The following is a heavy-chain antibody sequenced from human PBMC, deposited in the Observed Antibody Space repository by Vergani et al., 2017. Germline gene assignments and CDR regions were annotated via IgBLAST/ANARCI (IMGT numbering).Heavy chain of an antibody. Sequence: QVQLVQSGAEVKKPGSSVKVSCKASGGTFSSYAISWVRQAPGQGLEWMGRIIPIFGTANYAQKFQGRVTITADESTSTAYMELSSLRSEDTAVYYCARDRSYEKSSWKTYYYYYGMDVWGQGTTVTVSS. CDR2: IIPIFGTA. V-gene: IGHV1-69*18. J-gene: IGHJ6*02. D-gene: IGHD6-13*01. CDR1: GGTFSSYA. CDR3: ARDRSYEKSSWKTYYYYYGMDV.